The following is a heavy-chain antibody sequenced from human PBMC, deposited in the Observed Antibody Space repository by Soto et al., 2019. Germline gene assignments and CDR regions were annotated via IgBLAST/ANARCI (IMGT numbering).Heavy chain of an antibody. Sequence: QVQVVQSGAEVKKPGASVKVSCKASGYTLSNYYMHWVRQAPGQGLEWMGIINPSGDSTNYAEKFQGRVTLTNDTSTGTVYMEMSSLTADDKAVYYCAENPRNCGFVTCPPDDWGQGTMVIVSS. J-gene: IGHJ4*02. CDR2: INPSGDST. V-gene: IGHV1-46*01. CDR3: AENPRNCGFVTCPPDD. D-gene: IGHD2-21*01. CDR1: GYTLSNYY.